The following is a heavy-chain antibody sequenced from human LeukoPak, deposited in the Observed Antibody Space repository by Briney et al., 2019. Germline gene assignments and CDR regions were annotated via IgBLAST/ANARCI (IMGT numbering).Heavy chain of an antibody. J-gene: IGHJ4*02. CDR2: ISGSGGST. Sequence: GGSLRLSCAASGFTFSSYAMSWVRQAPGKGLEWVSAISGSGGSTYYADSVKGRFTISRDNSKNTLYLQMNSLRAEDTAVYYCAKDLRHYYDILTGYLYWGQGTLVTVSS. CDR3: AKDLRHYYDILTGYLY. V-gene: IGHV3-23*01. D-gene: IGHD3-9*01. CDR1: GFTFSSYA.